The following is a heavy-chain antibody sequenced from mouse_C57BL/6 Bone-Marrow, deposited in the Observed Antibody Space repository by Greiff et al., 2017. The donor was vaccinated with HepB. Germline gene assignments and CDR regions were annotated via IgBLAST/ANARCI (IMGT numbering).Heavy chain of an antibody. CDR3: ARAGGLRPDVFAY. Sequence: VQLQQPGAELVKPGASVKLSCKASGYTFTSYWMHWVKQRPGQGLEWIGMIDPNSGSTNYNEKFKSKATLTVDKSSSTAYMQLSSLTSEDAAVYGYARAGGLRPDVFAYWGQGTLVTVSA. J-gene: IGHJ3*01. CDR2: IDPNSGST. D-gene: IGHD2-4*01. CDR1: GYTFTSYW. V-gene: IGHV1-64*01.